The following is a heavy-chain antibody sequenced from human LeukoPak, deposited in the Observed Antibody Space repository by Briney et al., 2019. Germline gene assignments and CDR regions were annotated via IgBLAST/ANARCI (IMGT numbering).Heavy chain of an antibody. D-gene: IGHD3-10*01. CDR3: ARFGSGREVY. CDR2: ISSSSSYI. CDR1: GFTFISYS. Sequence: GGSLRLSCAASGFTFISYSMNWVRQAPGKGLEWVSSISSSSSYIYYADSVKGRFTISRDNAKNSLYLQMNSLRAEDTAVYYCARFGSGREVYWGQGTLVTVSS. J-gene: IGHJ4*02. V-gene: IGHV3-21*01.